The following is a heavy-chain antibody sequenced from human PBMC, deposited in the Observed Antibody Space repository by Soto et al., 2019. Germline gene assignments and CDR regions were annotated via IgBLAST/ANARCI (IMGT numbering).Heavy chain of an antibody. CDR3: ARAIDYYYFHGMDV. CDR2: IQPGDSDT. Sequence: PGESLKICCKASGYTFSNYWIAWVRQMPGKGLEWMGVIQPGDSDTRYSPSFQGQVTFSADKSISTAYLQWSSLQASDTAMYYCARAIDYYYFHGMDVWGQGTTVTVSS. J-gene: IGHJ6*02. CDR1: GYTFSNYW. V-gene: IGHV5-51*01.